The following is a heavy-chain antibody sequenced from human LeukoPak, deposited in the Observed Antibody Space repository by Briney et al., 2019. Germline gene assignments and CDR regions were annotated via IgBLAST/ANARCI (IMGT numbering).Heavy chain of an antibody. CDR1: GFTFSRFA. CDR2: ISYDGVNK. V-gene: IGHV3-30-3*01. Sequence: GGSLRLSCAASGFTFSRFAMHWVRQAPGKGLEWVASISYDGVNKYYADSVKGRSTSSRNATKTTLSLQMTSLRAEDTAFYYCARAYTASGWGHFDYWVQGTQVTVSS. CDR3: ARAYTASGWGHFDY. J-gene: IGHJ4*02. D-gene: IGHD5-18*01.